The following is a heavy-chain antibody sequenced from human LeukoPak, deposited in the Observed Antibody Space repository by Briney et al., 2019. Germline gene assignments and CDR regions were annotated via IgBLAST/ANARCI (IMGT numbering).Heavy chain of an antibody. D-gene: IGHD3-9*01. J-gene: IGHJ4*02. Sequence: PGGSLRLSCAASGFTFSSYAMSWVRQAPGKGLEWVSAISGSGGSTYYADSVKGRFTISRDNSKNTLYLQMNSLRAEDTAVYYCAKLPQAGYDILTGYRLFDYWGQGTLVTVSS. CDR3: AKLPQAGYDILTGYRLFDY. V-gene: IGHV3-23*01. CDR2: ISGSGGST. CDR1: GFTFSSYA.